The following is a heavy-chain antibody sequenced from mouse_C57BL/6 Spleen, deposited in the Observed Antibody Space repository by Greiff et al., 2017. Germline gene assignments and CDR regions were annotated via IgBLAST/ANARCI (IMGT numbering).Heavy chain of an antibody. CDR1: GYSITSGYD. V-gene: IGHV3-1*01. CDR3: ERDGYYAMDY. J-gene: IGHJ4*01. CDR2: ISYSGST. Sequence: EVKLEESGPGMVKPSQSLSLTCTVSGYSITSGYDWHWIRHFPGNKLEWMGYISYSGSTNYNPSLKSRTSITHDTSENHFFLKLNSVTTEDTATYYCERDGYYAMDYWGQGTSVTVSS.